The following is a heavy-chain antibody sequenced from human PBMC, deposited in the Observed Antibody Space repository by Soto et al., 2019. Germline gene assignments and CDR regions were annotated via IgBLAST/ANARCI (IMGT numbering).Heavy chain of an antibody. Sequence: GSLRLSCTASGFTFGDYAMSWFRQAPGKGLEWVGFIRSKAYGGTTEYAASVKGRFTISRDDSKSIAYLQMNSLKTEDTAVYYCTRSHQSITIFGVVIEAWFDPWGQGTLVTVSS. D-gene: IGHD3-3*01. CDR3: TRSHQSITIFGVVIEAWFDP. J-gene: IGHJ5*02. V-gene: IGHV3-49*03. CDR2: IRSKAYGGTT. CDR1: GFTFGDYA.